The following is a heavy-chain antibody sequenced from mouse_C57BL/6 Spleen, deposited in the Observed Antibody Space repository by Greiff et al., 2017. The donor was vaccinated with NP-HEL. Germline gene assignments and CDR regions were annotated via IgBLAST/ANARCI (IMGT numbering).Heavy chain of an antibody. CDR3: AREDYYGSSYDY. CDR2: INYDGSST. V-gene: IGHV5-16*01. J-gene: IGHJ2*01. Sequence: DVKLVESAGGLVQPGSSMKLSCTASGFTFSDYYMAWVRQVPEKGLEWVANINYDGSSTYYLDSLKSRFIISRDNAKNILYLQMSSLKSEDTATYYCAREDYYGSSYDYWGQGTTLTVSS. CDR1: GFTFSDYY. D-gene: IGHD1-1*01.